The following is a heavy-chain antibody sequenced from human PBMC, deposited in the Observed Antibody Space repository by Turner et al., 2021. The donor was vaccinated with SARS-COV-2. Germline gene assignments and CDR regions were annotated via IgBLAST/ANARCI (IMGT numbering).Heavy chain of an antibody. CDR2: FDPEDGET. CDR3: ATGYAYCGGDCSIDY. CDR1: GYTLIELS. V-gene: IGHV1-24*01. D-gene: IGHD2-21*02. J-gene: IGHJ4*02. Sequence: QVQLVQSGAEVKKPGASVKVSCKVSGYTLIELSMHWVRQAPGKGLEWMGGFDPEDGETIYAQKFQGSVTMTEDTSTDTAYMELSSLRSEDTAVYYCATGYAYCGGDCSIDYWGQGTLVTVSS.